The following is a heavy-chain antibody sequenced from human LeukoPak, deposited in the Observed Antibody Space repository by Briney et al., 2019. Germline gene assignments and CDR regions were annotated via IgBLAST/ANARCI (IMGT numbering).Heavy chain of an antibody. V-gene: IGHV2-5*02. D-gene: IGHD2-15*01. J-gene: IGHJ3*02. CDR2: IYWDDDK. CDR1: GFSLSTSGVG. CDR3: AHLGSDCSGGSCFAFDI. Sequence: SGPTLVNPTQTLTLTCTFSGFSLSTSGVGVGWIRQPPGKALEWLALIYWDDDKRYSPSLKSSLTITKDTSKNQVVLTMTNMDPVDTATYYCAHLGSDCSGGSCFAFDIWGQGTMVTVSS.